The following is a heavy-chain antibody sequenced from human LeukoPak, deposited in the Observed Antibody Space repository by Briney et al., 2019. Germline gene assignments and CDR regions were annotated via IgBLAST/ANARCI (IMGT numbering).Heavy chain of an antibody. CDR1: GGSISSYY. J-gene: IGHJ4*02. CDR2: IYSSGST. CDR3: AREGYDSNIYYKADY. Sequence: PSETLSLTCTVSGGSISSYYWSWIRQPAGKGLEWIGRIYSSGSTNYNPSLKSRVTITVDTSKNQFSLKLSSVTAADTAVYYCAREGYDSNIYYKADYWGQGTLVTVSS. V-gene: IGHV4-4*07. D-gene: IGHD3-22*01.